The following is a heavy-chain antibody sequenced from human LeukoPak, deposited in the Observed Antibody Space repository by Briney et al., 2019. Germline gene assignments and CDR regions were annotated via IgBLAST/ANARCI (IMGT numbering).Heavy chain of an antibody. CDR2: INHSGST. Sequence: PSETLSLTCAVYGGSFSGYYWSWIRQPPGKGLEWIGEINHSGSTNYNPSLKSRVTISVDTSKNQFSLKLSSVTAADTAVYYCARGRRDTLYYFDYWGQGTLVTVSS. CDR3: ARGRRDTLYYFDY. D-gene: IGHD3-9*01. V-gene: IGHV4-34*01. CDR1: GGSFSGYY. J-gene: IGHJ4*02.